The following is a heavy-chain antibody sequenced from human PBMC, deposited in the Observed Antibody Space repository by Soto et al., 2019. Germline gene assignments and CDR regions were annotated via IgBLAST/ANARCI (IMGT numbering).Heavy chain of an antibody. J-gene: IGHJ4*02. CDR2: IGSSGGTS. CDR1: GFSLSNYA. D-gene: IGHD6-6*01. CDR3: ARSSGFWVGFADYYFDF. Sequence: PGGSLRLSCKASGFSLSNYAMNWVRQAPGKGLEWVSVIGSSGGTSCYADSVKGRFTVSRDNSKNTLYLNLISLRTEDTAVYYCARSSGFWVGFADYYFDFWGQGTVVTVSS. V-gene: IGHV3-23*01.